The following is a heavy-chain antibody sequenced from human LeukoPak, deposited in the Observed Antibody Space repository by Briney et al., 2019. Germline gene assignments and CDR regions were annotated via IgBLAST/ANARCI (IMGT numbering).Heavy chain of an antibody. CDR2: ISGSGGST. V-gene: IGHV3-23*01. CDR3: AKVGFYDSRGYIDY. CDR1: GFTFSSYA. J-gene: IGHJ4*02. Sequence: GGSLRLSCAASGFTFSSYAMSWVRQAPGKGLEWVSAISGSGGSTYYADSVKGRFTISRDNSKNTLYLQMNSLRAEDTAVYYCAKVGFYDSRGYIDYWGQGTLVTVSS. D-gene: IGHD3-22*01.